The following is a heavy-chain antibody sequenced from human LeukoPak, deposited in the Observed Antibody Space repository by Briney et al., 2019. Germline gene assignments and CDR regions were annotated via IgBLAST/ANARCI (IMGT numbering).Heavy chain of an antibody. Sequence: GGSLRLSCVTSGFTFPTYSMNWVRQAPGKGLEWISYISSSSGTIHYADSVKGRFTISRDNAKNSLYLQMNSLRAEDAALYYCARPYYGGRYDGFDIWGQGTMFTVSS. CDR2: ISSSSGTI. J-gene: IGHJ3*02. D-gene: IGHD4-23*01. CDR1: GFTFPTYS. CDR3: ARPYYGGRYDGFDI. V-gene: IGHV3-48*01.